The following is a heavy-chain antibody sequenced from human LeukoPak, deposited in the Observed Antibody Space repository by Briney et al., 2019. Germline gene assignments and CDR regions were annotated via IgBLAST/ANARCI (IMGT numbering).Heavy chain of an antibody. CDR1: GGTFSSYA. D-gene: IGHD2-15*01. V-gene: IGHV1-69*13. CDR3: ARAPFQMYCSGGNCYFDL. Sequence: SVKVSCKASGGTFSSYAISWVRQAPGQGLEWMGGIIPIFGTANYAQKFQGRVTITADESTSTAYMELSSLRSEDTAVYYCARAPFQMYCSGGNCYFDLWGQGTLVTVSS. J-gene: IGHJ4*02. CDR2: IIPIFGTA.